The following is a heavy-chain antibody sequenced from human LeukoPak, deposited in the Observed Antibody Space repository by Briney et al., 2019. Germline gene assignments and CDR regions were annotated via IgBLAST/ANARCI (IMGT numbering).Heavy chain of an antibody. J-gene: IGHJ4*02. CDR1: GFTFGDYA. CDR2: IRSKAYGGTT. D-gene: IGHD3-3*01. Sequence: RSLRLSCTASGFTFGDYAMSWVRQAPGKGLEWVGFIRSKAYGGTTEYAASVKGRFTISRDDSKSIAYLQMNSLKTEDTAVYYCTRVLEWLLIDYWGQGTLVTVSS. CDR3: TRVLEWLLIDY. V-gene: IGHV3-49*04.